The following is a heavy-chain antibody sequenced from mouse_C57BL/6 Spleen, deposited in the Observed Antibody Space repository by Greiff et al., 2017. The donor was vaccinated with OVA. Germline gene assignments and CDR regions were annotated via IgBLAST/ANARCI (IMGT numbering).Heavy chain of an antibody. V-gene: IGHV5-4*01. CDR3: ARDDGYFRYAMDY. D-gene: IGHD2-3*01. CDR2: ISDGGSYT. CDR1: GFTFSSYA. J-gene: IGHJ4*01. Sequence: EVMLVESGGGLVKPGGSLKLSCAASGFTFSSYAMSWVRQTPEKRLEWVATISDGGSYTYYPDNVKGRFTISRDNAKNNLYLQMSHLKSEDTAMYYCARDDGYFRYAMDYWGQGTSVTVSS.